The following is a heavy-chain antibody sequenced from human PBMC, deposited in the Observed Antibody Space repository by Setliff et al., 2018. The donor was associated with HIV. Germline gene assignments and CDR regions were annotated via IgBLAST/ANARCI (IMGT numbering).Heavy chain of an antibody. Sequence: ASVKVSCKASGYTFTNYAIHWVRQAPGQRLEWMGWINPGNGNTKYSQKFQGRVTITRVTSASTVYMELSGLRSEDTAVYYCARDLSIDSSGYPRIGYSYMDVWGKGTTVTVSS. V-gene: IGHV1-3*01. D-gene: IGHD3-22*01. CDR3: ARDLSIDSSGYPRIGYSYMDV. CDR1: GYTFTNYA. CDR2: INPGNGNT. J-gene: IGHJ6*03.